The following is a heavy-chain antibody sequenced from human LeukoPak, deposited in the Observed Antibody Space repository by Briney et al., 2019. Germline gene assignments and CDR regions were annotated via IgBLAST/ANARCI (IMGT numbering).Heavy chain of an antibody. V-gene: IGHV1-2*02. Sequence: SSVKVSCKASGYTFTGYYMHWVRQAPGQGLEWMGWINPKSGGTNYAQKFQGRVTMTRDTSISTAYMELSRLRSDDTAVYYCARTYGSGSFDYWGQGTLVTISS. D-gene: IGHD3-10*01. J-gene: IGHJ4*02. CDR3: ARTYGSGSFDY. CDR1: GYTFTGYY. CDR2: INPKSGGT.